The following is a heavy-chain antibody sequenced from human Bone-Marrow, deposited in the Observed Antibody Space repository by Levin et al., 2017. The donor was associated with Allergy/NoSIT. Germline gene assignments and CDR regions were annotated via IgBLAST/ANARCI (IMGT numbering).Heavy chain of an antibody. CDR1: GFIFADYA. D-gene: IGHD4-17*01. V-gene: IGHV3-23*01. CDR2: LDGSSGKA. CDR3: AKAGTTVMLDYSYLDV. Sequence: GGSLRLSCTISGFIFADYAMNWVRQAPGRGLEWVSSLDGSSGKAHYADAVKGRFTISREYSKNTLFLQMNSLRVEDTARYYCAKAGTTVMLDYSYLDVWGEGTAVTVSS. J-gene: IGHJ6*03.